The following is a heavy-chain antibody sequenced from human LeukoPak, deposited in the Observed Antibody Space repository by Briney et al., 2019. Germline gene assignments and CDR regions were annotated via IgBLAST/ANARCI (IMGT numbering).Heavy chain of an antibody. CDR3: ARPWGTSPSD. CDR2: ISNSGST. V-gene: IGHV4-59*01. Sequence: SETLSLTCSVSGGSISRYYWSWIRQPPGKGLQWIGYISNSGSTSYNPSLKSRVTISVDASKNQFSLKLTSVTAADTAVYYCARPWGTSPSDWGQGTLVTVSS. D-gene: IGHD3-16*01. CDR1: GGSISRYY. J-gene: IGHJ4*02.